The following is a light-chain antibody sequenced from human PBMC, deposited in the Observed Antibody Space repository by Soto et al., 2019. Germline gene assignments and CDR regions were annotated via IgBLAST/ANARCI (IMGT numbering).Light chain of an antibody. CDR2: EVT. CDR1: SNDVGIYNY. CDR3: SSYTISSTWV. J-gene: IGLJ3*02. V-gene: IGLV2-14*01. Sequence: QSALTQPASVSGSPGQSITISCTGTSNDVGIYNYVSWYQQHPGKAPKLMIYEVTNRPSGVSDRFSGSKSDNTASLTISGLQAEDEADYYCSSYTISSTWVFGGGTKPPS.